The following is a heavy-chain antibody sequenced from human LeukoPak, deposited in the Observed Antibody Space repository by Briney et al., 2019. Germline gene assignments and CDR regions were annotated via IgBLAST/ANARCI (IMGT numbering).Heavy chain of an antibody. CDR3: ARAFYSSSWLDY. CDR2: VYTSGST. J-gene: IGHJ4*02. CDR1: GGSICSGNYY. V-gene: IGHV4-61*02. Sequence: PSQTLSLTCTVSGGSICSGNYYWSWIRQPAGKGLEWIGRVYTSGSTNYNPPLKSRVTISVDTSKNQFSLKLSSVTAADTAVYYCARAFYSSSWLDYWGQGTLVTVSS. D-gene: IGHD6-13*01.